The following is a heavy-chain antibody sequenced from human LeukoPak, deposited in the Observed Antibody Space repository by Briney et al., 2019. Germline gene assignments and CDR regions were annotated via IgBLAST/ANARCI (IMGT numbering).Heavy chain of an antibody. Sequence: GGSLRLSCAVSGFTVSNYYMTWVRQAPGKRLEWVSFIYTAATTYYADSVKGRFTVSRDNSKNTLYLQMNSLRDEDTAVYYCARDTVRGGAFEIWGQGTMVTVSS. V-gene: IGHV3-53*01. CDR2: IYTAATT. CDR1: GFTVSNYY. D-gene: IGHD3-10*01. J-gene: IGHJ3*02. CDR3: ARDTVRGGAFEI.